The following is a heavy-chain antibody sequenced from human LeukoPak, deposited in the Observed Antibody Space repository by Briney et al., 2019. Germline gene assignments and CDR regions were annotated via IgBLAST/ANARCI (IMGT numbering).Heavy chain of an antibody. CDR3: AKQDSSGWVGVAEYFQH. J-gene: IGHJ1*01. V-gene: IGHV3-21*04. CDR2: ISSSSNYI. CDR1: GFTFSSYS. D-gene: IGHD6-19*01. Sequence: GGSLRLSCAASGFTFSSYSMNWVRQAPGKGLEWVSSISSSSNYIYYADSVKGRFTISRDNAKNSLYLQMNSLRAEDTAVYYCAKQDSSGWVGVAEYFQHWGQGTLVSVSS.